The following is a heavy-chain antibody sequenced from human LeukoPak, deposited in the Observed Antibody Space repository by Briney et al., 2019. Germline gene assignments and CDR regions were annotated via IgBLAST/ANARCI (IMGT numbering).Heavy chain of an antibody. Sequence: ASVKVSCKVSGYTLTELSMHWVRQAPGKGLEWMGGFDPEDGETIYAQKFQGRVTMTDDTSTDTAYMELSSLRSEDTAVYYCARDLDIVVVPAANNWFDPWGQGTLVTVSS. CDR3: ARDLDIVVVPAANNWFDP. D-gene: IGHD2-2*01. J-gene: IGHJ5*02. CDR2: FDPEDGET. CDR1: GYTLTELS. V-gene: IGHV1-24*01.